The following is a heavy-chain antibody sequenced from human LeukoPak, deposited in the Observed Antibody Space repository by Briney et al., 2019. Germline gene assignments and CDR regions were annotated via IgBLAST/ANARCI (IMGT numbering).Heavy chain of an antibody. V-gene: IGHV1-2*02. Sequence: GSLKVSCKASGYTFTGYYMHWVRQAPGQGLEWMGWINPNSGGTNYAQKFQGRVTMTRDTSISTAYMELSRLRSDDTAVYYCARDLSPKVGATHHWGQGTLVTVSS. CDR1: GYTFTGYY. D-gene: IGHD1-26*01. CDR2: INPNSGGT. CDR3: ARDLSPKVGATHH. J-gene: IGHJ4*02.